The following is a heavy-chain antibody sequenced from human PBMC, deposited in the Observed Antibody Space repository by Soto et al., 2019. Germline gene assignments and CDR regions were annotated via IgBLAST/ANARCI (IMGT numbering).Heavy chain of an antibody. D-gene: IGHD2-15*01. V-gene: IGHV4-39*01. Sequence: SETLSLTCTVSGGSISSSSYYWGWIRQPPGKGLEWIGSIYYSGSTYYNPSLKSRVTISVDTSKNQFSLKLSSVTAADTAVYYCAGYCSGGSCRRNWFDPWGQGTLVTVSS. CDR3: AGYCSGGSCRRNWFDP. CDR1: GGSISSSSYY. CDR2: IYYSGST. J-gene: IGHJ5*02.